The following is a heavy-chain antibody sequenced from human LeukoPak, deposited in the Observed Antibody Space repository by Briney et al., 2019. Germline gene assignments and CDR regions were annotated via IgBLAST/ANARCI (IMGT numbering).Heavy chain of an antibody. CDR3: ARMALDGGDSIGFDS. Sequence: ASVKVCCKASGYTFTDYFIHWVRQAPGQGLEWMGWINPNIGDASYAQKFQDRVTMTRDRSINTAYMELSRLTSDDTAVYYCARMALDGGDSIGFDSWSQGTLVTVSS. D-gene: IGHD2-21*02. J-gene: IGHJ5*01. CDR2: INPNIGDA. V-gene: IGHV1-2*02. CDR1: GYTFTDYF.